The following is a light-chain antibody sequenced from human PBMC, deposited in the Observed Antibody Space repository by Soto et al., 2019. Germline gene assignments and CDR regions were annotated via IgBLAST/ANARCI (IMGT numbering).Light chain of an antibody. J-gene: IGKJ3*01. CDR1: RNINTY. CDR3: QQTSAAPFT. CDR2: GAS. Sequence: DIQMAQSPSSLSASVGDTITITCQASRNINTYLNWYQQKPGKAPKLLIFGASSLQSGVPSRFSGSGSRTDFTLTINSLQPEDFATYCCQQTSAAPFTFGPGTKVDIK. V-gene: IGKV1-39*01.